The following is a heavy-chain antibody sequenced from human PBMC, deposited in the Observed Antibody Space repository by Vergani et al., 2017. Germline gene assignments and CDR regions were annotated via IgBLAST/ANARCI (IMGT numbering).Heavy chain of an antibody. V-gene: IGHV3-23*01. D-gene: IGHD2-2*01. CDR3: ARDQGYCSSTSCYSLSFDY. CDR2: IRGSGGST. CDR1: GFTFSSYA. J-gene: IGHJ4*02. Sequence: EVQLLESGGGLVQPGGSLRLSCAASGFTFSSYAMSWVRPAPGKGLGWVSAIRGSGGSTYYADSVKGRFTISSDNSKNTLYLQMNSLRAEDTAVYYCARDQGYCSSTSCYSLSFDYWGQGTLVTVSS.